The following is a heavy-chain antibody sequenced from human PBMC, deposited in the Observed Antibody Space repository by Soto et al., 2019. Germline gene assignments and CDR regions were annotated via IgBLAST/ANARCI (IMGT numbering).Heavy chain of an antibody. J-gene: IGHJ6*02. V-gene: IGHV3-30*18. CDR3: AKEVTTPWWYYYYGMDV. CDR2: ISYDGSNK. CDR1: GFTFSSYG. Sequence: VQLVESGGGVVQPGRSLRLSCAASGFTFSSYGMHWVRQAPGKGLEWVAVISYDGSNKYYADSVKGRFTISRDNSKNTLYLQMNSLRAEDTAVYYCAKEVTTPWWYYYYGMDVWGQGTTVTVSS. D-gene: IGHD2-15*01.